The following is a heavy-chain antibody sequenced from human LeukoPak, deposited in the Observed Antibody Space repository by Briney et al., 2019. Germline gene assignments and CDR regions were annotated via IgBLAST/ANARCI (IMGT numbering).Heavy chain of an antibody. Sequence: PGGSLRLSCAASGFTFSSYSMNWVRQAPGKGLEWVSYISSSSSTIYYADSVKGRFTISRDNSKNTVYLQMSSLRAEDTALYYCATIGTGDYRDDSWGQGTLVTVSS. V-gene: IGHV3-48*01. CDR2: ISSSSSTI. J-gene: IGHJ5*01. CDR3: ATIGTGDYRDDS. CDR1: GFTFSSYS. D-gene: IGHD3/OR15-3a*01.